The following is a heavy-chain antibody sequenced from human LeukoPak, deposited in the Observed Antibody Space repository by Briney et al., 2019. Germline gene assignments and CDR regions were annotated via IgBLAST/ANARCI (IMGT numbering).Heavy chain of an antibody. V-gene: IGHV4-39*07. Sequence: SETLSLTCTVSGGSISSSSYYWGWIRQPPGKGLEWIGSIYYSGSTYYNPSLKSRVTISVDTSKNQFSLKLSSVTAADTAVYYCARSVSGGGLLDDYWGQGTLVTVSS. D-gene: IGHD2-15*01. CDR3: ARSVSGGGLLDDY. CDR1: GGSISSSSYY. J-gene: IGHJ4*02. CDR2: IYYSGST.